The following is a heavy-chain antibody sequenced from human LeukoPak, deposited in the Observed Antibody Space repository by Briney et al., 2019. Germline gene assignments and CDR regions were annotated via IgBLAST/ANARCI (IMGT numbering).Heavy chain of an antibody. V-gene: IGHV3-23*01. CDR3: RRADTAFDY. D-gene: IGHD3-16*01. J-gene: IGHJ4*02. Sequence: QSGGSLRLSCAASGFTFNSHAMNWVRQAPGKGLEWVSGISGSGASTYYADSVKGRFTIPRGNSKNKLYMQMNSMRVEDTAVYYCRRADTAFDYWGQGTLVTVSS. CDR1: GFTFNSHA. CDR2: ISGSGAST.